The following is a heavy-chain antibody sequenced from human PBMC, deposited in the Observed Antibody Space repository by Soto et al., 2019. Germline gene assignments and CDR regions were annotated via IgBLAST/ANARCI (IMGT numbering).Heavy chain of an antibody. CDR2: IYPGDSDT. V-gene: IGHV5-51*01. D-gene: IGHD2-21*02. J-gene: IGHJ5*02. CDR3: ARLGGDPTPNLDNWFDP. Sequence: PGESLKISCKGSGYSFTSYWIGWVRQMPGKGLEWMGIIYPGDSDTRYSPSFQGQVTISADKSISTAYLQWSSLKASDTAMYYRARLGGDPTPNLDNWFDPWGQGTLVTVSS. CDR1: GYSFTSYW.